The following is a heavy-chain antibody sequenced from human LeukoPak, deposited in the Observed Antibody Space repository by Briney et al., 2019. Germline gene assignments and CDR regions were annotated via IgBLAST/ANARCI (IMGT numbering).Heavy chain of an antibody. CDR3: AKDLPYTSGWALKY. J-gene: IGHJ4*02. CDR2: IRRKTNGGTT. D-gene: IGHD6-19*01. V-gene: IGHV3-49*04. CDR1: GFTFDGYA. Sequence: GGSLRLSCTASGFTFDGYAMNWVRQAPGKGLEWLGFIRRKTNGGTTEYAASVKGRFIISRDDSKIITYLQMNSLKTEDTAVYYCAKDLPYTSGWALKYWGQGTLVTVSS.